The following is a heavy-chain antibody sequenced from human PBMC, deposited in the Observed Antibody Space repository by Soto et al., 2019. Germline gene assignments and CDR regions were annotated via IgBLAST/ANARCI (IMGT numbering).Heavy chain of an antibody. CDR2: MTAGGGST. CDR3: AKSGPLYYGDYGIVDY. D-gene: IGHD4-17*01. V-gene: IGHV3-23*01. CDR1: GFSFSSYA. Sequence: GSLRLSCAASGFSFSSYAMSWVRQAPGKGPEWVSSMTAGGGSTYHADSVKGRFTISRDNSKNTLYLQMNSLRAEDTAVYYCAKSGPLYYGDYGIVDYWGQGTLVTVSS. J-gene: IGHJ4*02.